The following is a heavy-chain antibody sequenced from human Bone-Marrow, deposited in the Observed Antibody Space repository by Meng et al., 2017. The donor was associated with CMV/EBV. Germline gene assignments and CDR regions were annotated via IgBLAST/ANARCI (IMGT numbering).Heavy chain of an antibody. J-gene: IGHJ4*02. CDR3: ARAPYDFWSGYYYPFDY. CDR1: GYTFSSYD. CDR2: INPNSGGT. Sequence: ASVKVSCKASGYTFSSYDINWVRQATGQGLEWMGWINPNSGGTNYAQKFQGRVTMTRDTSISTVYMELSRLRSDDTAVYYCARAPYDFWSGYYYPFDYWGQGTLVTVSS. V-gene: IGHV1-2*02. D-gene: IGHD3-3*01.